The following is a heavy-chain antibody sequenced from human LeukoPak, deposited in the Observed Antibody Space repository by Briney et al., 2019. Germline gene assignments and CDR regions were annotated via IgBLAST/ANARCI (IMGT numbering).Heavy chain of an antibody. J-gene: IGHJ4*02. CDR2: IYSGGST. D-gene: IGHD6-13*01. CDR1: GFTVSSSY. V-gene: IGHV3-66*01. CDR3: ARAPYSSSRYFDY. Sequence: AGGSLRLSCAASGFTVSSSYMTWVRQAPGKGLEWVSVIYSGGSTHYAGSVKGRFTISRDNSKNTVYLQMNSLRAEDTAVYHCARAPYSSSRYFDYWGQGTLVTVSS.